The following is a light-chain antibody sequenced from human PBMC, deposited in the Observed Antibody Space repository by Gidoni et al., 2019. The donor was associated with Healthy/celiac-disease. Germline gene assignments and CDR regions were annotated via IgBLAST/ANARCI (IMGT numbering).Light chain of an antibody. Sequence: EIVMTQSPATLSVSPGERATLSCRASQSVSSNVAWYQQKPGQAPRLLIYGASTRATGIPARFSGSGSGTEFTLTISSLQSEDFAVYYCQQYNNWPRTFGPGTKVDIK. CDR1: QSVSSN. V-gene: IGKV3-15*01. J-gene: IGKJ3*01. CDR2: GAS. CDR3: QQYNNWPRT.